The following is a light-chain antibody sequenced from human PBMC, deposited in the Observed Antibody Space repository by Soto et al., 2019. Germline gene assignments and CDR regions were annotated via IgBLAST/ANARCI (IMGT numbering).Light chain of an antibody. V-gene: IGKV1-5*01. CDR3: LQDYNYPWT. Sequence: DIQITQSPSSLSASVGDRVTITCRASQSISSWLAWYQQKPGKAPKLLMFDTFSLESGVPSRFRGSGSGTEFTLTISRLQPDDFETYYCLQDYNYPWTFGQGTKVDIK. J-gene: IGKJ1*01. CDR2: DTF. CDR1: QSISSW.